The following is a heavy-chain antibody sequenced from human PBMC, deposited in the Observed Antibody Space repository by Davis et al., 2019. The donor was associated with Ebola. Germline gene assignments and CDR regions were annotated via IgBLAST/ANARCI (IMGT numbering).Heavy chain of an antibody. J-gene: IGHJ4*02. CDR3: ARSDQ. V-gene: IGHV3-73*01. D-gene: IGHD2-21*01. Sequence: GESLKISCAASGFTFSGSAMHWVRQASGKGLEWVGRIRSKANSYATAYAASVKGRFTISRDDSKNTAYLQMNSLRAEDTAVYYCARSDQWGQGTLVTVSS. CDR1: GFTFSGSA. CDR2: IRSKANSYAT.